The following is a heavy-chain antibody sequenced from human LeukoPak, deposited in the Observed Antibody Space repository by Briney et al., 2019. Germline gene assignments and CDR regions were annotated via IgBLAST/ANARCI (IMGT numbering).Heavy chain of an antibody. D-gene: IGHD6-19*01. CDR3: ARHGGLSSGGFPGFDY. J-gene: IGHJ4*02. CDR1: GGSISSSSYY. Sequence: PSETLSLTCTVSGGSISSSSYYWGWIRQPPGKGLEWIGSIYYSGSTYYNPSLKSRVTISVDTSKNQFSLKLSSVTAADTAVYYCARHGGLSSGGFPGFDYWGQGTLVTVSS. V-gene: IGHV4-39*01. CDR2: IYYSGST.